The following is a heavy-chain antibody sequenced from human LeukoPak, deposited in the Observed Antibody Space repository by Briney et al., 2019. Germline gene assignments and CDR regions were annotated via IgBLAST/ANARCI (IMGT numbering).Heavy chain of an antibody. D-gene: IGHD2-21*02. CDR3: ARDYSGGYSGY. Sequence: RAGGSLRLSCAASGFTFSNYWMHWVRQAPGEGLVWVSRINTDGSNTNYADSVKGRFTISRDNAKNTLYLQMSSLRAEDTAMYYCARDYSGGYSGYWGQGTLVTVSS. V-gene: IGHV3-74*01. J-gene: IGHJ4*02. CDR2: INTDGSNT. CDR1: GFTFSNYW.